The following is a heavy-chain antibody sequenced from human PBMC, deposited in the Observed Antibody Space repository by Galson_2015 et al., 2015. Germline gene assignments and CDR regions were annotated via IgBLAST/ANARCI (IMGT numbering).Heavy chain of an antibody. V-gene: IGHV3-23*01. D-gene: IGHD2-15*01. Sequence: SLRLSCAVSGFTFGSYAMGWVRQAPGTGLEGVSSIGDSGANTKYADSVKGRFTISRDNSKNTLYLQMNSLRGDDTAVYYCAKGGPYCSGGNCHGVFDSWGQGTLVTVSS. J-gene: IGHJ4*02. CDR1: GFTFGSYA. CDR3: AKGGPYCSGGNCHGVFDS. CDR2: IGDSGANT.